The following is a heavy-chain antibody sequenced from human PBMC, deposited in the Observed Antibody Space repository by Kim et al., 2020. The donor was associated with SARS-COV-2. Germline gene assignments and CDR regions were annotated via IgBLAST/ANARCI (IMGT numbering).Heavy chain of an antibody. Sequence: GGSLRLSCATPGFTFSSYSMNWVRQAPGKGLEWLSFITSSGSPIYYADSVRGRLTIARDNPKRALYLQRDSLRDDETAGYYCARSKTVVAAAGTGNWYL. V-gene: IGHV3-48*02. J-gene: IGHJ2*01. CDR1: GFTFSSYS. D-gene: IGHD6-13*01. CDR3: ARSKTVVAAAGTGNWYL. CDR2: ITSSGSPI.